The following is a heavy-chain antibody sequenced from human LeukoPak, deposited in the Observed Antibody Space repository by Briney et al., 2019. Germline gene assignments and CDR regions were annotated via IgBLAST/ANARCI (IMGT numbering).Heavy chain of an antibody. CDR2: IYSGGST. V-gene: IGHV3-53*01. J-gene: IGHJ4*02. Sequence: QPGGSLRLSCAASGFTVSSNYMSWVRQAPGKGLEWVSVIYSGGSTYYADSVKGRFTISRDNSKNTLYLQMNSLRAEDTAVYYCARYKYYYDSSGYFSGYYFDYWGQGTLVTASS. D-gene: IGHD3-22*01. CDR1: GFTVSSNY. CDR3: ARYKYYYDSSGYFSGYYFDY.